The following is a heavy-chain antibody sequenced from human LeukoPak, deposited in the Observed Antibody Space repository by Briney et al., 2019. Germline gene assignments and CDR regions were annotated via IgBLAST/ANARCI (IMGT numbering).Heavy chain of an antibody. CDR1: EGTYSSYA. CDR2: IIPIFGTA. J-gene: IGHJ4*02. Sequence: GSSVKVSCKASEGTYSSYAISWVRQAPGQGLEWMGGIIPIFGTANYAQKFQGRVTITADKSTSTAYMELSSLRSEDTAVYYCASAEGSGSAFLDYWGQGTLVTVSS. CDR3: ASAEGSGSAFLDY. D-gene: IGHD3-10*01. V-gene: IGHV1-69*06.